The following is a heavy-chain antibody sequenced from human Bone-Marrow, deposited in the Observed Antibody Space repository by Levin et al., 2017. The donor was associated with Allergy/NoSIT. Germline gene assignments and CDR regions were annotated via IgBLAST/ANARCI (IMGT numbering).Heavy chain of an antibody. Sequence: SETLSLTCSVSGDSISSSSYYWGWIRQPPGKGLEWIGTIFYSGNTYYNPSLKSRITLSVDTSKNQFPLKLASVTAADAAVYYCAREDASGSFVDYWGQGTLVIVSS. CDR3: AREDASGSFVDY. CDR2: IFYSGNT. D-gene: IGHD3-10*01. J-gene: IGHJ4*02. CDR1: GDSISSSSYY. V-gene: IGHV4-39*06.